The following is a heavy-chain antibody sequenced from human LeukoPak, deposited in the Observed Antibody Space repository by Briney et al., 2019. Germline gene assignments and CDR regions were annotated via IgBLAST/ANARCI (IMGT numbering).Heavy chain of an antibody. V-gene: IGHV3-72*01. J-gene: IGHJ3*02. CDR3: ARSQYCSGGSCYRPIDAFDI. CDR2: TRNKANSYTT. Sequence: PGGSLRLSCAASGFTFSDHYMDWVRQAPGKGLEWVGRTRNKANSYTTEYAASVKGRFTISRDDSKNSLYLQMNSLKTEDTAVYYCARSQYCSGGSCYRPIDAFDIWGQGTMVTVSS. D-gene: IGHD2-15*01. CDR1: GFTFSDHY.